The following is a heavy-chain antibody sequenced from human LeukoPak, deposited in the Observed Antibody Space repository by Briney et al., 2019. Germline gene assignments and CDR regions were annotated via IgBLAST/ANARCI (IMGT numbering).Heavy chain of an antibody. Sequence: PGGSLRLSCAASGFTFSSYSMNWVRQAPGKGLGRVSGINWNGGSTGYADSEKGRFTISRDNAKNSLYLQMNSLRAEDTALYYCARDRRAQLWPDYWGQGTLVTVSS. D-gene: IGHD5-18*01. V-gene: IGHV3-20*04. CDR3: ARDRRAQLWPDY. CDR1: GFTFSSYS. J-gene: IGHJ4*02. CDR2: INWNGGST.